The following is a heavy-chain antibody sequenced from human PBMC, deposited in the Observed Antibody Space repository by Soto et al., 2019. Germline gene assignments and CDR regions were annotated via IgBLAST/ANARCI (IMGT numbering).Heavy chain of an antibody. J-gene: IGHJ4*02. CDR1: GFSLTDVW. Sequence: EVQLVESGGGLVKPGGSLRLSCAVSGFSLTDVWMNWVRQAPGKGLEWVGRIKSKTAGGPTDYAAPVKGRFTILRDDSKNTLYLQMDSLITEDTAVYFCSHGYGQYFNSWGQGTLVTVSS. V-gene: IGHV3-15*07. D-gene: IGHD5-18*01. CDR2: IKSKTAGGPT. CDR3: SHGYGQYFNS.